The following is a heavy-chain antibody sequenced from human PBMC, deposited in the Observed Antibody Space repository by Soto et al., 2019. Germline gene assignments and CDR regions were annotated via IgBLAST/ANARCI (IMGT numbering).Heavy chain of an antibody. CDR3: XXXXXXXXXSVFDY. CDR2: ISGSGADT. V-gene: IGHV3-23*01. Sequence: EVQLLXSGGGLVQPGXSLRLSCAPSGFIFSNYAMXXXXXXRGKGLEWVSAISGSGADTYYTESVKGRFTISRDNXXXXXXXXXXXXXXXXXXXXXXXXXXXXXXXSVFDYWGQGTLVTVSS. CDR1: GFIFSNYA. J-gene: IGHJ4*02.